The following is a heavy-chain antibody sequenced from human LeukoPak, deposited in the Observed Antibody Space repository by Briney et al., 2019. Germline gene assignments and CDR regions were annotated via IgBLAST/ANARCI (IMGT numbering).Heavy chain of an antibody. CDR3: ITWDPIDSSGYYYDY. CDR1: GFTFSNAW. Sequence: GGSLRLSCAASGFTFSNAWMSWVRQAPGKGLEWVGRIKSKTDGGTTDYAAPVKGRFTISRDDSKNTLYLQMNSLKTEDTAVYYCITWDPIDSSGYYYDYWGQGTLVTVSS. V-gene: IGHV3-15*01. CDR2: IKSKTDGGTT. J-gene: IGHJ4*02. D-gene: IGHD3-22*01.